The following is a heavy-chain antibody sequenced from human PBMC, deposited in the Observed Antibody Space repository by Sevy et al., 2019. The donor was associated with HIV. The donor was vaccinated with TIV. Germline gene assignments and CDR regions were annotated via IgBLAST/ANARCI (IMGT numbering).Heavy chain of an antibody. CDR2: IVVGSDNT. D-gene: IGHD2-15*01. CDR3: AASNCSGGSCYFGMVN. Sequence: ASVKVSCKASGFTFTSSAVQWVRQARGRRLEWIGWIVVGSDNTNYAQKFQERVTITRDMSTSTAYMELSSLRSEDTAVYYCAASNCSGGSCYFGMVNWGQGTLVTVSS. J-gene: IGHJ4*02. V-gene: IGHV1-58*01. CDR1: GFTFTSSA.